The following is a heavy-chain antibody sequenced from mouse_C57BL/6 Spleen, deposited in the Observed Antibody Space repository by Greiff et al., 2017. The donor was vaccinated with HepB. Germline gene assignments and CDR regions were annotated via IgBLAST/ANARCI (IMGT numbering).Heavy chain of an antibody. V-gene: IGHV1-81*01. J-gene: IGHJ2*01. Sequence: VMLVESGAELARPGASVKLSCKASGYTFTSYGISWVKQRTGQGLEWIGEIYPRSGNTYYNEKFKGKATLTADKSSSTAYMELRSLTSEDSAVYFCARWELYPIDYWGQGTTLTVSS. D-gene: IGHD2-1*01. CDR2: IYPRSGNT. CDR3: ARWELYPIDY. CDR1: GYTFTSYG.